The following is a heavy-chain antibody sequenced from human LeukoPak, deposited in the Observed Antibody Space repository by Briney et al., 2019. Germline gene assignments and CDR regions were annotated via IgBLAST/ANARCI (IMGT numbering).Heavy chain of an antibody. CDR2: ICYSGST. D-gene: IGHD3-22*01. V-gene: IGHV4-39*01. CDR1: GGSISSSSAY. CDR3: ARRPLNYYDSSGFLLTFFDY. J-gene: IGHJ4*02. Sequence: SETPSLTCTVSGGSISSSSAYWGWIRQPPGKGLEWIVTICYSGSTYYNPSLKSRVTISVDTSKSQFSLKLNSVTAADTAVYYCARRPLNYYDSSGFLLTFFDYWGQGTLVTASA.